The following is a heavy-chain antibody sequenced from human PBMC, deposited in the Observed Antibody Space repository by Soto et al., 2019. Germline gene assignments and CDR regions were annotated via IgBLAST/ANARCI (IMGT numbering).Heavy chain of an antibody. D-gene: IGHD2-21*02. V-gene: IGHV5-10-1*01. J-gene: IGHJ6*02. CDR3: ATSALVVTAYYYYGMDV. Sequence: GESLKISCKGSGYSFTSYWISWVRQMPGKGLEWMGRIDPSDSYTNYSPSFQGHVTISADKSISTAYLQWSSLKASDTAMYYCATSALVVTAYYYYGMDVWGQGTTVTVS. CDR1: GYSFTSYW. CDR2: IDPSDSYT.